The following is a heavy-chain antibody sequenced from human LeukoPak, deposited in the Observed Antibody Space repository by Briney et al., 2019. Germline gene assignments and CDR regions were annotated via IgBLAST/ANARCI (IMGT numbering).Heavy chain of an antibody. CDR1: GFTFSSFA. CDR2: ICETGCSA. Sequence: PGGSLRLSCAASGFTFSSFAMSWVREAPGKGLEWVSGICETGCSAYYADSVKGRFTIPRDNSKNTLYLQMNSLRAEETAVYFCAKLSSAYYGSGSPRYFDYWGQGTLVTVSS. V-gene: IGHV3-23*01. CDR3: AKLSSAYYGSGSPRYFDY. D-gene: IGHD3-10*01. J-gene: IGHJ4*02.